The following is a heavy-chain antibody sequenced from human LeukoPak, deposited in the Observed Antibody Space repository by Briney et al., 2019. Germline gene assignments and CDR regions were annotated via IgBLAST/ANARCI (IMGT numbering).Heavy chain of an antibody. V-gene: IGHV1-2*02. J-gene: IGHJ4*02. Sequence: GASVKVSCKASGYTFTGYYMHWVRQAPGQGLEWMGWINPNSGGTNYAQKFQGRVTMTRDTYISTAYMELSRLRSDDTAVYYCASGFWSGYYTEYYFDYWGQGTLVTVSS. CDR3: ASGFWSGYYTEYYFDY. CDR1: GYTFTGYY. CDR2: INPNSGGT. D-gene: IGHD3-3*01.